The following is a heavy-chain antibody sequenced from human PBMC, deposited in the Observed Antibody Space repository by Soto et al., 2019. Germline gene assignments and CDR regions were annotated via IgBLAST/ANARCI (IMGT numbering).Heavy chain of an antibody. CDR1: GYTFSNYY. Sequence: QVQLVQSGAEVKKPGASLRLSCKTSGYTFSNYYINWVRQAPGQGLQWMGRINPSGGGTIYAQNFQGIVTMTRVTSTSTVYMDLSSLRSEDTAVYYCARSQEVVVVPAAPIDYWGQGTLVTVSS. V-gene: IGHV1-46*01. CDR2: INPSGGGT. J-gene: IGHJ4*02. D-gene: IGHD2-15*01. CDR3: ARSQEVVVVPAAPIDY.